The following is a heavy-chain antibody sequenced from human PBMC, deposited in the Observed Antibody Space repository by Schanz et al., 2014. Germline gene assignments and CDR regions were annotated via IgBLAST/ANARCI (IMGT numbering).Heavy chain of an antibody. CDR2: IWYDGSNK. J-gene: IGHJ6*02. CDR1: GFTFSKYG. V-gene: IGHV3-33*01. D-gene: IGHD3-10*01. Sequence: QVQLVESGGGVVQPGRSLRLSCAASGFTFSKYGMHWVRQAPGKGLEWVAVIWYDGSNKDYADSVKGRFTISRDNAKGSVYLQMNSLRAEDTAVYYCARGHYGLDVWGPGTSVTVSS. CDR3: ARGHYGLDV.